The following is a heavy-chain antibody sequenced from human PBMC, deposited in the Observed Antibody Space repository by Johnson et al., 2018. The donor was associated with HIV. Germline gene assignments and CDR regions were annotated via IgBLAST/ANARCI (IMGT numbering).Heavy chain of an antibody. CDR1: GFTFSSYG. V-gene: IGHV3-23*04. D-gene: IGHD6-19*01. J-gene: IGHJ3*02. CDR3: AREPVAGPGRNAFDI. Sequence: VHLVESGGGLVQPGGSLRVSCAAPGFTFSSYGLSWVRQAPGKGLEWVSAISGSGGSTFYADTMKGRFTISRDNSKSTLYLQMNSLRAEDTALYFCAREPVAGPGRNAFDIWGQGTMVTVSS. CDR2: ISGSGGST.